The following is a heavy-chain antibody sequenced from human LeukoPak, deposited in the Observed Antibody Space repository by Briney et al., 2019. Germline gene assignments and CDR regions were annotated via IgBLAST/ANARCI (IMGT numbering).Heavy chain of an antibody. D-gene: IGHD3-10*01. J-gene: IGHJ4*02. CDR2: IKQDGSEK. Sequence: GGSLRLSCAASGFIFSYSWMSWVRQAPGKGLEWVANIKQDGSEKYYVDSVKGRFTISRDNAKNSLSLQMNSLRAEDTAVYYCARAASSTRPYYFDYWAQGTLVTVSS. CDR1: GFIFSYSW. CDR3: ARAASSTRPYYFDY. V-gene: IGHV3-7*01.